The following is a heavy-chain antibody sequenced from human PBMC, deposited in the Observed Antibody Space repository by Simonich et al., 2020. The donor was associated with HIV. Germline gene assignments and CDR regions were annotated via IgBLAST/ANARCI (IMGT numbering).Heavy chain of an antibody. CDR3: ARGELGDFDY. CDR2: INNSGST. Sequence: QVQLQQWGARLLKTSENLSLTCAVYGGSCRGYYWTWIRQPPGKGLEWNGEINNSGSTKYKPALNSRVSMSVDTSKNQFSLRLSSVTAADTAVYYCARGELGDFDYWGQGTLVTVSS. CDR1: GGSCRGYY. D-gene: IGHD3-16*01. V-gene: IGHV4-34*01. J-gene: IGHJ4*02.